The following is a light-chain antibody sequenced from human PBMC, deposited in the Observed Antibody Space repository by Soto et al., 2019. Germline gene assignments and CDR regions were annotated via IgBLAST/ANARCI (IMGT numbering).Light chain of an antibody. CDR2: EVS. V-gene: IGLV2-14*01. J-gene: IGLJ1*01. Sequence: QSALTQPASVSGSPGQSITISCTGTSSDVGYYNYVSWYQQHPGKAPKVMIYEVSNRPSGVSDRFSGSKSGNTASLTISGLQAEDEADYYCSSYTSSSTPDVFGTGTKLTVL. CDR3: SSYTSSSTPDV. CDR1: SSDVGYYNY.